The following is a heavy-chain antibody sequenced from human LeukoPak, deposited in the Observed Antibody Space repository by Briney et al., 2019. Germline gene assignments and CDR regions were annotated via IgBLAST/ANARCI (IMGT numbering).Heavy chain of an antibody. J-gene: IGHJ4*02. CDR3: ARAVGTAPSDH. CDR1: RGSITSYY. Sequence: SETLSLTCTVSRGSITSYYWRWIRHPPGERREWIGYIHYSGSPNYNPSLKCRVTMSVETSKNQFSLKLSSVTAADTAVYYCARAVGTAPSDHWGQGTLVTVSS. D-gene: IGHD2-21*02. CDR2: IHYSGSP. V-gene: IGHV4-59*01.